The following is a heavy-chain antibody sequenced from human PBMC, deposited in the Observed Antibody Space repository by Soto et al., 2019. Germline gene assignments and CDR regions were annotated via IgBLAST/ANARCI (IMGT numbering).Heavy chain of an antibody. CDR1: GGPISISIYF. CDR3: ARHPSDFWFDP. J-gene: IGHJ5*02. V-gene: IGHV4-39*01. Sequence: PTENLSITCTVSGGPISISIYFWGWIRQPPGKGLEWIGSIYYSGSTYYNPSLKSRVTVSVDTSKNQFSLKLSSVTAADTAVYYCARHPSDFWFDPWGQG. D-gene: IGHD2-21*02. CDR2: IYYSGST.